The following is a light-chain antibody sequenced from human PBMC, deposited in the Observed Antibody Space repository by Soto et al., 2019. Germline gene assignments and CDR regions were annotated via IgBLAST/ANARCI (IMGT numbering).Light chain of an antibody. Sequence: QSAVAQPASVSVSPGQSITSCCTGTSSDVGSYTLVSWYQQHPGKAPKLMIYEVSKRPSGVSNRFSGSKSGDTASLTISGLQAEDESAYYCCSYAGSRSYVFGTGTKVTVL. J-gene: IGLJ1*01. CDR3: CSYAGSRSYV. CDR2: EVS. V-gene: IGLV2-23*02. CDR1: SSDVGSYTL.